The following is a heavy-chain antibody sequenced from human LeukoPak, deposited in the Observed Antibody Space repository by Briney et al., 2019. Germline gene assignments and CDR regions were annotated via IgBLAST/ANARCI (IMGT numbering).Heavy chain of an antibody. Sequence: GASVKVSCKASGYAFTGYHMHWVRQAPGQGLEWMGWINPNSGGTNHAQKFQGRVTMTRDMSISTAYMEVNRLSPDDTAVYYCARAAWFEESTDPYYFDYWGQGTLVTVSS. V-gene: IGHV1-2*02. CDR2: INPNSGGT. CDR3: ARAAWFEESTDPYYFDY. J-gene: IGHJ4*02. D-gene: IGHD3-10*01. CDR1: GYAFTGYH.